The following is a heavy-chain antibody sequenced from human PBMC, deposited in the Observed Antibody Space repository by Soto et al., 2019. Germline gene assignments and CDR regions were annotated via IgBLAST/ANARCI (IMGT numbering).Heavy chain of an antibody. CDR2: ISSSSSTI. Sequence: GGSLRLSCAASGFTFSSYSMNWVRQAPGKGLEWVSYISSSSSTIYYADSVKGRFTISRDNAKNSLYLQMNSLRAEDTAIYYCAKAQQGLVKYYFDYWGQGTLVTVSS. CDR1: GFTFSSYS. CDR3: AKAQQGLVKYYFDY. D-gene: IGHD6-19*01. V-gene: IGHV3-48*01. J-gene: IGHJ4*02.